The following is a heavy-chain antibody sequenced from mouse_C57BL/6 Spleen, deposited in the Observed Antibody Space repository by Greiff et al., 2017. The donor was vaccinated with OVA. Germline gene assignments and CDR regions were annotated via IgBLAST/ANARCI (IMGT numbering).Heavy chain of an antibody. J-gene: IGHJ2*01. D-gene: IGHD1-1*01. V-gene: IGHV5-4*01. CDR1: GFTFSSYA. CDR2: ISDGGSYT. CDR3: ARDADYGSSDY. Sequence: EVHLVESGGGLVKPGGSLKLSCAASGFTFSSYAMSWVRQTPEKRLEWVATISDGGSYTYYPDNVKGRFTISRDNAKHNLYLQMSHLKSEDTAMYYCARDADYGSSDYWGQGTTLTVSS.